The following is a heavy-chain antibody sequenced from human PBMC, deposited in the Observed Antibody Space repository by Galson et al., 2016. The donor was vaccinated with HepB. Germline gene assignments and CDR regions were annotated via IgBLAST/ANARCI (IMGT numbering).Heavy chain of an antibody. CDR1: GFTFSSYS. J-gene: IGHJ4*02. Sequence: SLRLSCAASGFTFSSYSMNWVRQAPGKGLEWVSYISTSSITLYYADSVKGRSTISRDNAKNSLYLQMNSLRDEDTAVYYCARVGSDGSNWYGYWGQGTLVTVSS. D-gene: IGHD6-13*01. CDR2: ISTSSITL. V-gene: IGHV3-48*02. CDR3: ARVGSDGSNWYGY.